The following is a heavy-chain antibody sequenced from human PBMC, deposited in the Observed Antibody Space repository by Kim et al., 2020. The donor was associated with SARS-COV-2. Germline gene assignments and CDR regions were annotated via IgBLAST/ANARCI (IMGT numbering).Heavy chain of an antibody. CDR3: ARETDYYDSSGHSSWFDY. V-gene: IGHV1-69*04. Sequence: QGRVTITADKSTSTAYMKLSSLRSEDTAVYYCARETDYYDSSGHSSWFDYWGQGTLVTVSS. J-gene: IGHJ4*02. D-gene: IGHD3-22*01.